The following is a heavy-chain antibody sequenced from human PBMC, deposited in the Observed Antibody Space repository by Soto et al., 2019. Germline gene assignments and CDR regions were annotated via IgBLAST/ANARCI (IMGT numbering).Heavy chain of an antibody. CDR3: ATSFDWILLTPFY. Sequence: GGSLRLSCAASGFIFSSYGMTWVRQAPGKGLEWVSTVTDNGGSTYYADSMKGRCTDSRDNSKSTLYLQIDSLRAEDTAIYYCATSFDWILLTPFYWGQGTLVTVSS. V-gene: IGHV3-23*01. CDR1: GFIFSSYG. D-gene: IGHD3-9*01. J-gene: IGHJ4*02. CDR2: VTDNGGST.